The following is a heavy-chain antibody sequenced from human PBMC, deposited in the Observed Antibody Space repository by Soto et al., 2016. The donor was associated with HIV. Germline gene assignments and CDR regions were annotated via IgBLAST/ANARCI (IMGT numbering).Heavy chain of an antibody. CDR2: INPNSGGT. V-gene: IGHV1-2*02. CDR3: ARDAGTYYGSGSYFY. D-gene: IGHD3-10*01. CDR1: GYTFTGYY. Sequence: QVQLVQSGAEMKKPGASVKVSCKASGYTFTGYYMHWVRQAPGQGLEWMGWINPNSGGTNYAQKFQGRVTMTRDTSISTAYMELSRLRSDDTAVHFCARDAGTYYGSGSYFYWGQGTLVTVSS. J-gene: IGHJ4*02.